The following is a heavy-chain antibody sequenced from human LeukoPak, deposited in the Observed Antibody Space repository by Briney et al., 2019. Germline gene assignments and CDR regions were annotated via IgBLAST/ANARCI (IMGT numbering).Heavy chain of an antibody. CDR3: AKASFSGVCPTD. CDR1: GFTFSSYG. Sequence: PGRSLRLSCAASGFTFSSYGMHWVRQAPGKGLEWVAVISYDGSNKYYADSVKGRFTISRDNSKSTLYLQMNSLRAEDTAVYYCAKASFSGVCPTDWGQGTLVTVSS. CDR2: ISYDGSNK. V-gene: IGHV3-30*18. D-gene: IGHD2-8*01. J-gene: IGHJ4*02.